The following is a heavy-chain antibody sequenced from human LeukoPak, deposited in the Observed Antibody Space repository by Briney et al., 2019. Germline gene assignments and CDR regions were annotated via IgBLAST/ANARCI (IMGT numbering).Heavy chain of an antibody. V-gene: IGHV4-39*01. J-gene: IGHJ3*02. CDR3: ARHDTTMKGAFDI. CDR1: GGSISSSSYY. D-gene: IGHD3-22*01. Sequence: PSETLSLTCTVSGGSISSSSYYWGWIRQPPGKGLEWIGSIYYSGSTYYNPSLKSRVTISVDTSKNQSSLKLSSVTAADTAVYYCARHDTTMKGAFDIWGQGTMVTVSS. CDR2: IYYSGST.